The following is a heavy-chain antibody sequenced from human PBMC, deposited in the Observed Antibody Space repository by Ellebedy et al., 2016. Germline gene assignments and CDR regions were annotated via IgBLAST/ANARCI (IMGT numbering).Heavy chain of an antibody. CDR1: GFTFSRYA. Sequence: GESLKISCAASGFTFSRYAMHWVRQAPGEGLEWLAVIAFSGTHEYYAASVKGRFTISRDNSKNTVYLQMNSLRDEDTTVYYCARELLDSAGAFDIWGQGTMVTVSS. V-gene: IGHV3-30*04. CDR3: ARELLDSAGAFDI. J-gene: IGHJ3*02. D-gene: IGHD1-1*01. CDR2: IAFSGTHE.